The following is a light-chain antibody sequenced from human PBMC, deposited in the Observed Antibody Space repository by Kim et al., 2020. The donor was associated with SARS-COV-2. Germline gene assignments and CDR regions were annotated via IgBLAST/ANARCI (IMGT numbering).Light chain of an antibody. J-gene: IGKJ1*01. V-gene: IGKV3-15*01. Sequence: SPGERAGLSCRASQTINNRLVWYQQIPGQAPRLLIYDATTRATGIPARFIGSGSDTDFTLTISSLQSEDFAVYYCQQSNDGPPLTCGQGTKVDIK. CDR3: QQSNDGPPLT. CDR1: QTINNR. CDR2: DAT.